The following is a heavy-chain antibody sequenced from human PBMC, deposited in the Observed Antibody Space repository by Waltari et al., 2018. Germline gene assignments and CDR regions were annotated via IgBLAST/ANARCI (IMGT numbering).Heavy chain of an antibody. J-gene: IGHJ4*02. V-gene: IGHV4-38-2*01. D-gene: IGHD1-26*01. CDR1: VYSISSGYY. CDR3: ARVVGATPDY. CDR2: VYHSGST. Sequence: QVQLQESGPGLVKPSETLSLTCAVSVYSISSGYYWGWIRQPPGKGLEWIGSVYHSGSTYYNPSLKSRVTISVDTSKNQFSLKLSSVTAADTAVYYCARVVGATPDYWGQGTLVTVSS.